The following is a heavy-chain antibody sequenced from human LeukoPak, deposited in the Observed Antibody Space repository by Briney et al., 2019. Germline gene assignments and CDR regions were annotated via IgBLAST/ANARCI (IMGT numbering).Heavy chain of an antibody. D-gene: IGHD2-2*01. CDR1: GGSISSYY. J-gene: IGHJ6*02. CDR3: ARGRRVVVPAAMRYYYYGMDV. CDR2: IYYSGST. Sequence: SETLSLTCTVSGGSISSYYWSWIRQPPGKGLEWIGYIYYSGSTDYNPSLKSRVTISVDTSKNQFSLKLSSVTAADTAVYYCARGRRVVVPAAMRYYYYGMDVWGQGTTVTVSS. V-gene: IGHV4-59*01.